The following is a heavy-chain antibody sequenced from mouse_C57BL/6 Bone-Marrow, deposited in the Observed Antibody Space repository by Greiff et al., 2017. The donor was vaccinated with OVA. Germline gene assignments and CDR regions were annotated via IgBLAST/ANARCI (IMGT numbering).Heavy chain of an antibody. V-gene: IGHV5-9-1*02. CDR2: ISSGGDYI. D-gene: IGHD1-1*01. CDR1: GFTFSSYA. CDR3: TREGYYGSSWFAY. J-gene: IGHJ3*01. Sequence: EVKLVESGEGLVKPGGSLKLSCAASGFTFSSYAMSWVRQTPEQRLEWVAYISSGGDYIYYADTVKGRFTISRDNARNTLYLQMSSLKSEDRAMYYCTREGYYGSSWFAYWGQGTLVTVSA.